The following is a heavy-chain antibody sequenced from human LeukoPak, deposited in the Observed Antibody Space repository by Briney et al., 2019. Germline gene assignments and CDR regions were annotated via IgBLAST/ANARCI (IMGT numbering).Heavy chain of an antibody. Sequence: SETLSLTCTVSGGSISSYYWSWIRQPPGKRLEWIGYIYYRGSTNYNPSLKSRVTISVDTSKNQFSLKLSSVTAADTAVYYCARGGGGADFDSWGQGTLVTVSS. CDR2: IYYRGST. V-gene: IGHV4-59*01. CDR1: GGSISSYY. CDR3: ARGGGGADFDS. J-gene: IGHJ4*02. D-gene: IGHD2-21*01.